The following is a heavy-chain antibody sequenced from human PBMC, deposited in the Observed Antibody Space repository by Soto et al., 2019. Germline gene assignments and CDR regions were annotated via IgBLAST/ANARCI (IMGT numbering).Heavy chain of an antibody. CDR1: GFTFSSYD. V-gene: IGHV3-13*01. J-gene: IGHJ4*02. CDR3: ARVAAAGIFLDYYFDY. D-gene: IGHD6-13*01. CDR2: IGTAGDT. Sequence: GGSLRLSCAASGFTFSSYDMHWVRQATGKGLEWVSAIGTAGDTYYPGSVKGRFTISRENAKNSLYLQMNSLRAEDTAVYYCARVAAAGIFLDYYFDYWGQGTLVTAPQ.